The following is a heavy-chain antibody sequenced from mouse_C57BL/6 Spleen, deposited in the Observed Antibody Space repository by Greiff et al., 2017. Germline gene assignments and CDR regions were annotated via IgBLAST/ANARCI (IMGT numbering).Heavy chain of an antibody. CDR3: ARGDGNYADY. D-gene: IGHD2-1*01. V-gene: IGHV1-52*01. J-gene: IGHJ2*01. CDR1: GYTFTSYW. Sequence: QVQLKQPGAELVRPGSSVKLSCKASGYTFTSYWMHWVKQRPIQGLEWIGNIDPSDSETHYNQKFKDKATLTVDKSSSTAYMQLSSLTSEDSAVYYCARGDGNYADYWGQGTTLTVSS. CDR2: IDPSDSET.